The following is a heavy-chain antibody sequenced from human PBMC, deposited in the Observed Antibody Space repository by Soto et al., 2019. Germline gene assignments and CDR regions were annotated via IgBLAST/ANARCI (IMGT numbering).Heavy chain of an antibody. CDR3: ARGVFVVDWFDP. CDR1: GGSFSGYY. D-gene: IGHD2-21*01. CDR2: INHSGST. J-gene: IGHJ5*02. Sequence: SETLSLTCAVYGGSFSGYYWSWIRQPPGKGLEWIGEINHSGSTNYNPSLKSRVTISVDTSKNQFSLKLSSVTAADTAVYYCARGVFVVDWFDPGGQETLVTVSS. V-gene: IGHV4-34*01.